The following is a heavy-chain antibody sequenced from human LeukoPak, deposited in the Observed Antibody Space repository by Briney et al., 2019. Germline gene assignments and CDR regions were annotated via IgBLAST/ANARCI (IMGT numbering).Heavy chain of an antibody. CDR3: AKDWSCDY. Sequence: GGSLRLSCTASGFTFSSYAMTWVRQAPGKGLEWVSAISDRGDKTHYADSVKGRFTISRDNSKNTLYLHMTSLRAEDTAIYYCAKDWSCDYWGQGTLVTVSS. CDR2: ISDRGDKT. V-gene: IGHV3-23*01. CDR1: GFTFSSYA. D-gene: IGHD1-26*01. J-gene: IGHJ4*02.